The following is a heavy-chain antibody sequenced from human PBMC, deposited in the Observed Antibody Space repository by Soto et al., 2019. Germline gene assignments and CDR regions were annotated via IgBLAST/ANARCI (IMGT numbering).Heavy chain of an antibody. CDR1: GGSISGYH. V-gene: IGHV4-59*08. CDR3: ATNRGYCSGGSCYSGGWFDP. CDR2: FHNSGNP. J-gene: IGHJ5*02. Sequence: ASETLSLTCSISGGSISGYHGNWIRQTPGKGVEWIGYFHNSGNPKYSSSLKSRVTISVDMSEKQSSLTLTSVTAADTAVYYCATNRGYCSGGSCYSGGWFDPWGQGTLVTVSS. D-gene: IGHD2-15*01.